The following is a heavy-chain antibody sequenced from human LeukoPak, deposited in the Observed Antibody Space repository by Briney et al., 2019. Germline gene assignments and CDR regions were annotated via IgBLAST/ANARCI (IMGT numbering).Heavy chain of an antibody. J-gene: IGHJ3*02. Sequence: SETLSLTCTVSGGSIGSSSYYWGWIRQPPGKGLEWIGSIFYSGSTNYNPSLKSRVTISVDKSKNQFSLKLSSVTAADTAVYYCARGSSAAGSPDYAFDIWGQGTMVTVSS. V-gene: IGHV4-39*07. CDR2: IFYSGST. D-gene: IGHD6-13*01. CDR3: ARGSSAAGSPDYAFDI. CDR1: GGSIGSSSYY.